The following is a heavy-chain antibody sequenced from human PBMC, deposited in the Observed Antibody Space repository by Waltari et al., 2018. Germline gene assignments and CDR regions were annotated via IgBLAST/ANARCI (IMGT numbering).Heavy chain of an antibody. Sequence: QLQLQESGPGLVKPSETLSLTCSVSGVSITSNRHYWGWIHQPPGQGLEWIGTMSYSGATYSSPSLESRVTVSRDTSKNQLSLKLVSVTAADTAVYYCATYIGASVGTAAFDVWGQGTMVTVSS. CDR2: MSYSGAT. J-gene: IGHJ3*01. CDR1: GVSITSNRHY. V-gene: IGHV4-39*01. D-gene: IGHD5-12*01. CDR3: ATYIGASVGTAAFDV.